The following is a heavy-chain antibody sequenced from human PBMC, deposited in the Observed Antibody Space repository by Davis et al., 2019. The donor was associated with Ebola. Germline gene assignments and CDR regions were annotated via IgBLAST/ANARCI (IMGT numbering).Heavy chain of an antibody. CDR3: AKGTGVVPAAEFDY. CDR1: GFTVSSNY. D-gene: IGHD2-2*01. CDR2: ISGSGGST. J-gene: IGHJ4*02. V-gene: IGHV3-23*01. Sequence: GESLKISCAASGFTVSSNYMSWVRQAPGKGLEWVSAISGSGGSTYYADSVKGRFTISRDNSKNTLYLQMNSLRAEDTAVYYCAKGTGVVPAAEFDYWGQGTLVTVSS.